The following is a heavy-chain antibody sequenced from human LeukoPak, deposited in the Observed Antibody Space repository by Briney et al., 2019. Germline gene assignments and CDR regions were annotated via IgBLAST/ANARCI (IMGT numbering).Heavy chain of an antibody. Sequence: ASVKVSCKASGGTFSSYAISWVRQAPGQGLEWMGRIIPILGIANYAQKFQGRVTITADKSTSTAYMELSSLRSEDTAVYYCAKCRVVTAINDAFDIWGQGTMVTVSS. V-gene: IGHV1-69*10. CDR3: AKCRVVTAINDAFDI. CDR1: GGTFSSYA. CDR2: IIPILGIA. D-gene: IGHD2-21*02. J-gene: IGHJ3*02.